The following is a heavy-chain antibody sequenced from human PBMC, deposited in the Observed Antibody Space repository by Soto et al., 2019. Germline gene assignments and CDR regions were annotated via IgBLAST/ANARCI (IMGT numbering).Heavy chain of an antibody. CDR1: GGSISSGGYY. D-gene: IGHD1-26*01. V-gene: IGHV4-31*03. CDR3: AREITHIGGATTTPDAFDI. CDR2: IYYSGST. J-gene: IGHJ3*02. Sequence: QVQLQESGPGLVKPSQTLSLTCTVSGGSISSGGYYWSWIRQHPGKGLEWIGYIYYSGSTYYNPSLKSRVIISVDTSKNQFSLKLSSVTAADTAVYYCAREITHIGGATTTPDAFDIWGQGTMVTVSS.